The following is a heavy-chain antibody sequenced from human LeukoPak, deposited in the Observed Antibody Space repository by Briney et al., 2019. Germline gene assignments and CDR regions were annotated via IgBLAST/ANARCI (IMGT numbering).Heavy chain of an antibody. D-gene: IGHD5-18*01. Sequence: GGSLRLSCAASGFTFSNYAMHWVRQAPGKGLEWVAVIWYDGSNKNYADSAKGRFTISRDNSKNTLYLQMNSLRAEDTAVYYCARGEDTAMVNYFDYWGQGTLVTVSS. J-gene: IGHJ4*02. CDR3: ARGEDTAMVNYFDY. V-gene: IGHV3-33*01. CDR2: IWYDGSNK. CDR1: GFTFSNYA.